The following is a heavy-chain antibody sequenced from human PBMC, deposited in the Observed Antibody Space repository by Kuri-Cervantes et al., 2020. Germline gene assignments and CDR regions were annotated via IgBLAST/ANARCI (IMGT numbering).Heavy chain of an antibody. V-gene: IGHV1-69*13. J-gene: IGHJ5*02. CDR2: IIPIFGTA. CDR3: ARVQVLLWFGADP. D-gene: IGHD3-10*01. Sequence: SVKVSCKASGGTFSSYAISWVRQAPGQGLEWMGGIIPIFGTANYAQKFQGRVTITADESTSTAYMELRSLRSDDTAVYYCARVQVLLWFGADPWGQGTLVTVSS. CDR1: GGTFSSYA.